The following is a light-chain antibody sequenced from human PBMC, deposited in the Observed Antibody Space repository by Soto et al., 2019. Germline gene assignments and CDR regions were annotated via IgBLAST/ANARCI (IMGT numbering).Light chain of an antibody. V-gene: IGLV2-8*01. CDR3: SSYAGSTVV. CDR2: EVI. CDR1: SSDVGGYNY. J-gene: IGLJ2*01. Sequence: QSALTQPPSASGSPEQSVTISCTGTSSDVGGYNYVSWYQQHPGKAPKLMIYEVIKRPSGVPDRFSGSKSGNTASLTVSGLQAEDEADYYCSSYAGSTVVFGGGTKLTVL.